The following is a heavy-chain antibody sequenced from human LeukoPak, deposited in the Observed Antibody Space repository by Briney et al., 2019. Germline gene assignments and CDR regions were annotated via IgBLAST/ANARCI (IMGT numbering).Heavy chain of an antibody. Sequence: PSETLSLTCTVSGGSISSYYWRWIRQPAGKGLEWIGRIYTSGSTNYNPSLKSRVTMSVDTSKNQFSLKLSSVTAADTAVYYCARYYYDRSGYYLDYWGQGTLVTVSS. CDR3: ARYYYDRSGYYLDY. CDR1: GGSISSYY. D-gene: IGHD3-22*01. J-gene: IGHJ4*02. CDR2: IYTSGST. V-gene: IGHV4-4*07.